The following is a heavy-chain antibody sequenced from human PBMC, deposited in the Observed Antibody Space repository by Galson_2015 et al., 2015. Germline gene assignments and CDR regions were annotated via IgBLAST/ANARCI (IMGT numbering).Heavy chain of an antibody. CDR1: GFTFSSYG. CDR3: ARVGGVAAAPDYYYYYGMDV. J-gene: IGHJ6*02. Sequence: SLRLSCAASGFTFSSYGMHWARQAPGKGLEWVAVIWYDGSNKYYADSVKGRFTISRDNSKNTLYLQMNSLRAEDTAVYYCARVGGVAAAPDYYYYYGMDVWGQGTTVTVSS. CDR2: IWYDGSNK. V-gene: IGHV3-33*01. D-gene: IGHD6-13*01.